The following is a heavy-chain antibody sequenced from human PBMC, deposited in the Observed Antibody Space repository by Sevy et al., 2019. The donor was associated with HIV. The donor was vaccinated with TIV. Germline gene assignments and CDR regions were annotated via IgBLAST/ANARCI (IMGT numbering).Heavy chain of an antibody. CDR1: GGSISSYY. D-gene: IGHD3-10*01. Sequence: LSLTCTVSGGSISSYYWSWIRQPPGKGLEWIGYIYYSGSTNYNPSLKSRVTISVDTSKNQFSLKLSSVTAADTAVYYCARGGYGSGSYYNTLYYFDYWGQGTLVTVSS. V-gene: IGHV4-59*01. J-gene: IGHJ4*02. CDR3: ARGGYGSGSYYNTLYYFDY. CDR2: IYYSGST.